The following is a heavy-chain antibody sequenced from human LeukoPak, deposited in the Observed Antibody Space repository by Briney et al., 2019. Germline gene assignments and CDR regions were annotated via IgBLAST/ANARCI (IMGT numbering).Heavy chain of an antibody. V-gene: IGHV4-59*01. CDR2: IYYSGST. J-gene: IGHJ5*02. Sequence: SETLSLTCTVSGGSISSYYWSWIRQPPGKGLEWIGYIYYSGSTNYNPSLKSRVTISVDTSKNQFSLKLSSVTAADTAVYYCASTPNVVVPAGVWFDPWGQGTLVTVSS. CDR1: GGSISSYY. D-gene: IGHD2-2*01. CDR3: ASTPNVVVPAGVWFDP.